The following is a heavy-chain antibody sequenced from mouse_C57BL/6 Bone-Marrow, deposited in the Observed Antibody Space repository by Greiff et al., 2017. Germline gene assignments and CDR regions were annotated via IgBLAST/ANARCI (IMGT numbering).Heavy chain of an antibody. CDR2: IDPPDSYT. CDR1: GYTFTSYW. Sequence: QVQLQQPGAELVKPGASVKLSCKASGYTFTSYWMQWVKQRPGQGLEWIGEIDPPDSYTNYTQKFKGKSTLTVDTSSSTAYMQLSSLTSEDSADYYCAREESGSGLAMDYWGQGTSVTVSS. J-gene: IGHJ4*01. V-gene: IGHV1-50*01. CDR3: AREESGSGLAMDY. D-gene: IGHD1-3*01.